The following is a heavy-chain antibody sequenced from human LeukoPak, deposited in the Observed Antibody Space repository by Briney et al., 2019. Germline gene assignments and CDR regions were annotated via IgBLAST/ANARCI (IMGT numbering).Heavy chain of an antibody. CDR1: GASISGYY. CDR3: AGTGLFFDY. Sequence: PSETLSLTCRVSGASISGYYWSWIRQPPGKGLEWIGQMYYSGGTTYNPSLKSRVSISLDTSRKHFSLKLNSVTAAETAVYYCAGTGLFFDYWSQGTLVTVSS. D-gene: IGHD7-27*01. V-gene: IGHV4-59*01. J-gene: IGHJ4*02. CDR2: MYYSGGT.